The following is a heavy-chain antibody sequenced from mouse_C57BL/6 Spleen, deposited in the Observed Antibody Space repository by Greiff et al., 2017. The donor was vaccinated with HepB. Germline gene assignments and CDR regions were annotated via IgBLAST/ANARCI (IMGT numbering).Heavy chain of an antibody. CDR2: IWSGGST. Sequence: QVQLKESGPGLVQPSQSLSITCTVSGFSLTSYGVHWVRQSPGKGLEWLGVIWSGGSTDYNAAFISRLSISKDNSKSQVFFKMNSLQADDTAIYYCARNGGDGTWFAYWGQGTLVTVSA. V-gene: IGHV2-2*01. CDR3: ARNGGDGTWFAY. D-gene: IGHD2-3*01. J-gene: IGHJ3*01. CDR1: GFSLTSYG.